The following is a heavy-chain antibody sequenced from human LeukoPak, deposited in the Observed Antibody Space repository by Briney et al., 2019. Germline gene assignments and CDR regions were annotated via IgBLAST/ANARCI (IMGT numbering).Heavy chain of an antibody. Sequence: GGSLRLSCAASGFTFSSYAMTWVRPAPGKGLEWVSAITGSGTDTYYAYSVKGRFTISRDNSKSTVYLQMNSLRADDTAVYFCARVRDTVLIWRNWFDPWGQGTLVTVSS. CDR2: ITGSGTDT. CDR1: GFTFSSYA. D-gene: IGHD3-3*01. CDR3: ARVRDTVLIWRNWFDP. V-gene: IGHV3-23*01. J-gene: IGHJ5*02.